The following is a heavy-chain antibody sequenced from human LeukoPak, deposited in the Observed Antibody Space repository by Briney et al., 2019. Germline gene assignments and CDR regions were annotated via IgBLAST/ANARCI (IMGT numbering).Heavy chain of an antibody. J-gene: IGHJ4*02. Sequence: GASVKVSCKASGYTFTSYGISWVRQAPGQGLEWMGGIIPIFGTANYAQKFQGRVTITTDESTSTAYMELSSPRSEDTAVYYCARGMDYFGVVMTLWGQGTLVTVSS. CDR1: GYTFTSYG. V-gene: IGHV1-69*05. CDR3: ARGMDYFGVVMTL. D-gene: IGHD3-3*01. CDR2: IIPIFGTA.